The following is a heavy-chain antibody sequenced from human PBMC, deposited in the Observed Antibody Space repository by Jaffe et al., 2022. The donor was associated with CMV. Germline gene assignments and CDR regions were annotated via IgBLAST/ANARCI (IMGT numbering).Heavy chain of an antibody. Sequence: QVTLRESGPALVKPTQTLTLTCTFSGFSLSTSGMCVSWIRQPPGKALEWLALIDWDDDKYYSTSLKTRLTISKDTSKNQVVLTMTNMDPVDTATYYCALNYYDSSGYYPLDAFDIWGQGTMVTVSS. CDR3: ALNYYDSSGYYPLDAFDI. CDR2: IDWDDDK. D-gene: IGHD3-22*01. CDR1: GFSLSTSGMC. J-gene: IGHJ3*02. V-gene: IGHV2-70*01.